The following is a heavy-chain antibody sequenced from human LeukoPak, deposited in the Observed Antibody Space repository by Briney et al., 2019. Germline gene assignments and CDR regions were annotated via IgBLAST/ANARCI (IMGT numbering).Heavy chain of an antibody. V-gene: IGHV3-23*01. CDR1: GFTFSSYA. CDR3: AKGGEVATIVWRPTNRRGYYFDY. CDR2: ISGSGGST. D-gene: IGHD5-12*01. J-gene: IGHJ4*02. Sequence: GGSLRLSCAASGFTFSSYAMSWVRQAPGKGLEWVSAISGSGGSTYYADSVKGRFTISRDNSKNTLYPQMNSLRAEDTAVYYCAKGGEVATIVWRPTNRRGYYFDYWGQGTLVTVSS.